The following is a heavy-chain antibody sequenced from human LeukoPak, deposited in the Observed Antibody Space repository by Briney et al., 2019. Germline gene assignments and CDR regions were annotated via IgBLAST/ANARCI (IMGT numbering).Heavy chain of an antibody. D-gene: IGHD3-10*01. V-gene: IGHV3-23*01. CDR1: GFTFSSYG. J-gene: IGHJ4*02. CDR3: ARDRVYYYGSGSYYKDY. Sequence: GGSLRLSCAASGFTFSSYGMSWVRQAPGKGLEWVSAISGSGGSAYYADSVKGRFTISRDNSKNTLYLQMNSLRAEDTAVYYCARDRVYYYGSGSYYKDYWGQGTLVTVSS. CDR2: ISGSGGSA.